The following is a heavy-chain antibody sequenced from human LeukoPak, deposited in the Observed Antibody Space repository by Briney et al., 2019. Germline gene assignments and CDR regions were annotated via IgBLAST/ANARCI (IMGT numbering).Heavy chain of an antibody. J-gene: IGHJ5*02. CDR2: IYFSGST. Sequence: PSGTLSLTCTVSGGSISSYYWSWIRQPPGKGLQWIGYIYFSGSTNYNPSLKSRVTISVDTSKNQFSLKLSSVTAADTAVYYCARGYCSSTSCSHYNWFDPWGQGTPVTVSS. V-gene: IGHV4-59*01. D-gene: IGHD2-2*01. CDR3: ARGYCSSTSCSHYNWFDP. CDR1: GGSISSYY.